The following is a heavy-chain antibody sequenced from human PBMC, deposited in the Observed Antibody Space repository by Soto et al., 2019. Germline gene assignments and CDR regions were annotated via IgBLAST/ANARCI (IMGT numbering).Heavy chain of an antibody. CDR3: APYYGDYVDY. D-gene: IGHD4-17*01. Sequence: EVQLVESGGGLVKPGGSLRLSWAASGFTFGSYSMNWVRQAPGKGLEWVSSISSSSSYIYYADSVKGRFTISRDNAKNSLYLQMNSLRAEDTAVYYCAPYYGDYVDYWGQGTLVTVSS. CDR2: ISSSSSYI. V-gene: IGHV3-21*01. J-gene: IGHJ4*02. CDR1: GFTFGSYS.